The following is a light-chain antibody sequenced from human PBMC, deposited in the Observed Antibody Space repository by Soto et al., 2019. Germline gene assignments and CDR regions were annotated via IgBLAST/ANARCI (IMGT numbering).Light chain of an antibody. Sequence: SYELTQPPSVSVAPGQTARITCVGNNVGSFNVHWYQQKPGQAPVLVVYDDSDRPSGIPERFSGSKSGTSASLAITGLQAEDEADYYCQAYDYSLTASVFGGGTKLTVL. CDR3: QAYDYSLTASV. J-gene: IGLJ3*02. CDR1: NVGSFN. CDR2: DDS. V-gene: IGLV3-21*02.